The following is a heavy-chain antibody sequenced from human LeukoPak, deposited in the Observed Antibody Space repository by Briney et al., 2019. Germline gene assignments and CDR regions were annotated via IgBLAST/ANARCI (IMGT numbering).Heavy chain of an antibody. V-gene: IGHV1-46*01. Sequence: GASVKVSCKASGYIFTSYGFTWVRQAPGQGLEWMGLINPSGGSTRYAQKFQGRVTMTGDMSTSTVYMELSSLRSEDTAVYYCARALPHRRLMDTTMEQHWFDPWGQGTLVTVSS. CDR3: ARALPHRRLMDTTMEQHWFDP. CDR1: GYIFTSYG. J-gene: IGHJ5*02. CDR2: INPSGGST. D-gene: IGHD5-18*01.